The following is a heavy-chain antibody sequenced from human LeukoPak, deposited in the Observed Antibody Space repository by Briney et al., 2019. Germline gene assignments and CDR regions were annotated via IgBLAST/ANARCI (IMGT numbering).Heavy chain of an antibody. V-gene: IGHV3-48*03. CDR1: GFTFSSYE. D-gene: IGHD1-26*01. J-gene: IGHJ4*02. CDR3: ARDRGGLATQPLFDY. CDR2: ITGSGDTI. Sequence: GGSLRLSCSASGFTFSSYEMNWVRQAPGKGLEWISYITGSGDTIYYADSVKGRFTISRDNAKNTLYLQMNSLRAEDTAVYYCARDRGGLATQPLFDYWGQGTLVTVSS.